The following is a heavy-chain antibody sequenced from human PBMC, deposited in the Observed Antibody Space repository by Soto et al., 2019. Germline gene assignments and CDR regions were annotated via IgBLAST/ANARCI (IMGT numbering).Heavy chain of an antibody. D-gene: IGHD3-10*01. CDR1: GFTFSSYA. CDR3: ARGSTDSYPGSRIFDF. Sequence: GVSLRLSCSASGFTFSSYAMHWVRQAPGKGLEYVSAISSNGGSTYYADSVKGRFTISRDNSKNTLYLQMSSLRVEDSALYYCARGSTDSYPGSRIFDFWGRGTLVTVSS. V-gene: IGHV3-64*04. J-gene: IGHJ4*02. CDR2: ISSNGGST.